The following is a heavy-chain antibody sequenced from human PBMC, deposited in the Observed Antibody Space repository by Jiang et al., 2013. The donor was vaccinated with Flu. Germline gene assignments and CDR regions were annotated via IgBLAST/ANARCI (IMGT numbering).Heavy chain of an antibody. CDR2: IYYSGST. J-gene: IGHJ4*02. V-gene: IGHV4-59*08. CDR3: ARRGGYDGTFDY. CDR1: GGSISSYY. Sequence: SETLSLTCTVSGGSISSYYWSWIRQPPGKGLEWIGYIYYSGSTNYNPSLKSRVTISVDTSKNQFSLKLSSVTAADTAVYYCARRGGYDGTFDYWGQGTLVTVSS. D-gene: IGHD5-12*01.